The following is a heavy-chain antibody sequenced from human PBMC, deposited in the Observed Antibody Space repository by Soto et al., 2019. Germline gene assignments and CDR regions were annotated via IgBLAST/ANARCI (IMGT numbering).Heavy chain of an antibody. CDR3: ARDGTYNWV. Sequence: EVQLVESGGGLVQPGGSLRLSCAASGFTVSNNYMRWVRQAPGKGLEWVSLIYSGGATYYADSVKGRFPISRDNSKNTLYLQMNSLMAEDTDVYYCARDGTYNWVGGQGILVTVSS. CDR2: IYSGGAT. CDR1: GFTVSNNY. J-gene: IGHJ4*02. D-gene: IGHD1-1*01. V-gene: IGHV3-66*01.